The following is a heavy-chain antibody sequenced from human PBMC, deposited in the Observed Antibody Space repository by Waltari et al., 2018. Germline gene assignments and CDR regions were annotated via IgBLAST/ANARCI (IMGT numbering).Heavy chain of an antibody. CDR3: ATLLWTNVVLS. D-gene: IGHD3-3*01. V-gene: IGHV4-39*01. Sequence: LQLQESGPGLVKPSETLSPTCTVAGGSISSSSYYWGWVRRPPGQGLEWIGRISYSGSTYCNPSLKSRVTISVDTSKNQFSLKLSSVTAADTAVYYCATLLWTNVVLSWGQGTLVTVSS. CDR2: ISYSGST. CDR1: GGSISSSSYY. J-gene: IGHJ4*02.